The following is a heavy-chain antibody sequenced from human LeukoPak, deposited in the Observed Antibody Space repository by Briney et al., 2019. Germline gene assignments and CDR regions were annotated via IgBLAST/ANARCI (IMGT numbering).Heavy chain of an antibody. J-gene: IGHJ5*02. CDR3: ARHGAYGGTNWFDP. V-gene: IGHV4-39*01. CDR2: FYYSGNT. CDR1: GGSISSSSSD. D-gene: IGHD4-23*01. Sequence: PSGTLSLTCAVSGGSISSSSSDWGWIRQPPGKGLEWIGTFYYSGNTNYNPSLESRVTISLDTSKNQLSLKMTSVTAADTAVYYCARHGAYGGTNWFDPWGQGTLVTVSS.